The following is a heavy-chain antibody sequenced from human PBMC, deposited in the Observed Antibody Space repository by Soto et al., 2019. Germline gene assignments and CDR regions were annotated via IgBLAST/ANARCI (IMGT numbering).Heavy chain of an antibody. CDR1: GYTFTSYG. Sequence: GASVKVSCKASGYTFTSYGISWVRQAPGQGLEWMGWISAYNGNTNYAQKLQGRVTMTTDTSTSTAYMELRSLRSDDTAVYYCARDLRDVVVPAARFDYWGQGTLVTVSS. J-gene: IGHJ4*02. CDR3: ARDLRDVVVPAARFDY. CDR2: ISAYNGNT. V-gene: IGHV1-18*01. D-gene: IGHD2-2*01.